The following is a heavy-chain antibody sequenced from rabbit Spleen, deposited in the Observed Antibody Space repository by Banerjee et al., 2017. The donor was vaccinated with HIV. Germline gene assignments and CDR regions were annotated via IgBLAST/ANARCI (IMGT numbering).Heavy chain of an antibody. V-gene: IGHV1S40*01. Sequence: QSLEESGGDLVKPGASLTLTCTASGVSFSVSSYMCWVRQAPGKGLEWLGCIYTGTTGSTYYASWAKGRFTISKTSSTTVTLQMTSLTDADTATYFCARDLDGVIGWNFGWWGPGTLVTVS. J-gene: IGHJ4*01. CDR3: ARDLDGVIGWNFGW. CDR1: GVSFSVSSY. CDR2: IYTGTTGST. D-gene: IGHD1-1*01.